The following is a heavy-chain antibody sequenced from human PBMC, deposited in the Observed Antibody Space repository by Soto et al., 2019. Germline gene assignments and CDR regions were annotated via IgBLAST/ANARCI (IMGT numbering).Heavy chain of an antibody. D-gene: IGHD6-6*01. CDR1: GFTFSSYA. CDR3: AKDTRASSIAAYDAFDI. J-gene: IGHJ3*02. Sequence: QSGGSLRLSCAASGFTFSSYAMSWVRQAPGKGLEWVSAISGSGGSTYYADSVKGRFTISRDNSKNTLYLQMNSLRAEDTAVYYCAKDTRASSIAAYDAFDIWGQGTMVTVSS. V-gene: IGHV3-23*01. CDR2: ISGSGGST.